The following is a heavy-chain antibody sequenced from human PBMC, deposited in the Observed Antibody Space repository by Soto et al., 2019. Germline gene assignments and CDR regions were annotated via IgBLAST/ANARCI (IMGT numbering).Heavy chain of an antibody. CDR1: GFTFSSYG. CDR3: ARTSPTIFGPSNDYYGMGV. V-gene: IGHV3-30*03. CDR2: ISYDGSNK. J-gene: IGHJ6*02. D-gene: IGHD3-3*01. Sequence: GGSLRLSCAASGFTFSSYGMHWVRQAPGKGLEWVAVISYDGSNKYYADSVKGRFTISRDNSKNTLYLQMNSLSAEDTAVYYCARTSPTIFGPSNDYYGMGVWGLGTTVTVSS.